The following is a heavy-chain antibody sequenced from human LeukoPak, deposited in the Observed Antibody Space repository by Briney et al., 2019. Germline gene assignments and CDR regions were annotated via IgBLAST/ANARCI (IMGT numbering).Heavy chain of an antibody. CDR3: ARAAITDY. CDR2: INHSGST. J-gene: IGHJ4*02. Sequence: PSETLSLTCAVYGGSFRGYYRSWIRQPPGKGLEWIGEINHSGSTNYNPSLKSRVTISVDTSKNQFSLKLSSVTAADTAVYYCARAAITDYWGQGTLVTVPS. D-gene: IGHD2-21*01. CDR1: GGSFRGYY. V-gene: IGHV4-34*01.